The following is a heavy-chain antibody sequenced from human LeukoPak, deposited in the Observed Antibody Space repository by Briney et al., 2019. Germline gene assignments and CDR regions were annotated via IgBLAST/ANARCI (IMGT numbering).Heavy chain of an antibody. V-gene: IGHV4-34*01. J-gene: IGHJ3*02. CDR3: ARGGPTTFDI. CDR1: GGSFSGYY. CDR2: INHSGST. Sequence: PSETLSLTCAVYGGSFSGYYWSWIRQPPGKGLEWIGEINHSGSTNYNPSLKSRLTMSVDTSKNQFSLKLTSVTAADTAVYYCARGGPTTFDIWGQGTMVTVSS.